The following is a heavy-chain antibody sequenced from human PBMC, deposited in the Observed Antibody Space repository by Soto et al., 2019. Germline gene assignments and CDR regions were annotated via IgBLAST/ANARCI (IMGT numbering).Heavy chain of an antibody. CDR2: ISSSSSTI. D-gene: IGHD3-22*01. J-gene: IGHJ4*02. Sequence: GGSLRLSCAASGFTFSTYNMNWVRQAPGKGLEWVSYISSSSSTIHYADSVKGRFTISRDNAKNSLYLQMSSLRAEDTAVYYCARDDYPYYDDSSGYHFDYWGQGTLVTVSS. CDR1: GFTFSTYN. CDR3: ARDDYPYYDDSSGYHFDY. V-gene: IGHV3-48*01.